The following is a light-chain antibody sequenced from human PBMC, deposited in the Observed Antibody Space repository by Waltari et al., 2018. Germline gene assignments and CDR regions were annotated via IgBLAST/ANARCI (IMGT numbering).Light chain of an antibody. CDR1: SSNIGAGYD. V-gene: IGLV1-40*01. CDR2: GNS. CDR3: QSYDSSLSGSL. J-gene: IGLJ2*01. Sequence: QSVLTQPPSVSGAPGKRVTISCTGSSSNIGAGYDVKWYQQLPGTAPKLVIYGNSNRPSGFPDRFSCSKSGTSASLAITGLQAEDEADYYCQSYDSSLSGSLFGGGTKLTVL.